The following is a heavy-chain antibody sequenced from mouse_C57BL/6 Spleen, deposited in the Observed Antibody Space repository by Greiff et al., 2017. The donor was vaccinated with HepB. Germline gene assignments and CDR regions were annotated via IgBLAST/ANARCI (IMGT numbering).Heavy chain of an antibody. CDR1: GYTFTEYT. J-gene: IGHJ4*01. CDR2: FYPGSGSI. CDR3: ARHENGNWDVGSYAMDY. Sequence: QVQLQQSGAELVKPGASVKLSCKASGYTFTEYTIHWVKQRSGQGLEWIGWFYPGSGSIKYNEKFKDKATLTADKSSSTVYMELSRLTSEDSAVYFCARHENGNWDVGSYAMDYWGQGTSVTVSS. V-gene: IGHV1-62-2*01. D-gene: IGHD4-1*01.